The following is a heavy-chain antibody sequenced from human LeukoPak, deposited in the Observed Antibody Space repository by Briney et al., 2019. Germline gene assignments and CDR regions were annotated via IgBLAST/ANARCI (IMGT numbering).Heavy chain of an antibody. J-gene: IGHJ4*02. CDR2: ISTGSGSTI. V-gene: IGHV3-11*01. CDR1: GFTFSDYY. D-gene: IGHD6-13*01. Sequence: GGSLRLSCAASGFTFSDYYMGWIRQAPGKGLVWVSYISTGSGSTIYYADSVKGRFTISRDNAKNSLYLQMNSLRAEDTAVYYCAKDIVAAGLFFDYWGQGTLVTVSS. CDR3: AKDIVAAGLFFDY.